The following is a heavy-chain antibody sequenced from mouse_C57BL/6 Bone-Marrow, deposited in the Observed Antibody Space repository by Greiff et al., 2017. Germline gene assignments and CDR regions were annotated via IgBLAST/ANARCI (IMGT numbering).Heavy chain of an antibody. CDR1: GYTFTSYW. CDR3: ARSPRDGSERDYAIDY. D-gene: IGHD1-1*01. Sequence: QVQLQQPGAELVMPGASVKLSCKASGYTFTSYWMHWVKQRPGQGLEWIGEIDPSDSYTNYNQKFKGKSTLTVDKSSSTAYMQLSSLTSEDSAVYYCARSPRDGSERDYAIDYWGQGTSVTVSA. CDR2: IDPSDSYT. V-gene: IGHV1-69*01. J-gene: IGHJ4*01.